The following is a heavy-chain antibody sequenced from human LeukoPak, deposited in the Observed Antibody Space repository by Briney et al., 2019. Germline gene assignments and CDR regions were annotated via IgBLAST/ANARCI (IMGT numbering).Heavy chain of an antibody. D-gene: IGHD6-13*01. J-gene: IGHJ6*03. Sequence: ASVKVSCKASGYTFTSYAMNWVRQAPGQGLEWMGWINTNTGNPTYAQGFTGRFVFSLDTSVSTAYLQISSLKAEDTAVYYCARVTAGYSSSWYLVSSTYYYYMDVWGKGTTVTVSS. V-gene: IGHV7-4-1*02. CDR1: GYTFTSYA. CDR2: INTNTGNP. CDR3: ARVTAGYSSSWYLVSSTYYYYMDV.